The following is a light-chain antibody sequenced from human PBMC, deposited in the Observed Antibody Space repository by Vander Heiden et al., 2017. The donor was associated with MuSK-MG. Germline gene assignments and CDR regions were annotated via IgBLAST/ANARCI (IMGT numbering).Light chain of an antibody. J-gene: IGLJ3*02. Sequence: SYELTQPPSVSVSPGQTASITCSGDKLGDKFACWYQQKPGQSPVLVIYQDSQRPSGIPERFSASNSRNTATLTISGTQALDEADYYCQAWDNSTVVFGGGTKLIVL. V-gene: IGLV3-1*01. CDR3: QAWDNSTVV. CDR1: KLGDKF. CDR2: QDS.